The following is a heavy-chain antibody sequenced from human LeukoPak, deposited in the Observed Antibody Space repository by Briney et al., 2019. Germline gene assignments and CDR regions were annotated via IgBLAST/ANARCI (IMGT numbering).Heavy chain of an antibody. J-gene: IGHJ6*02. Sequence: SETLSLTCTVSGGSISSYYWSWIRQPAGKGLEWIGRIYTSGSTNYNPSLKSRVTISVDTSKNQFSLKLSSVTAADTAVYYCARERVRGYSYGPAAEYYGMDVWGQGTTVTVSS. CDR3: ARERVRGYSYGPAAEYYGMDV. D-gene: IGHD5-18*01. V-gene: IGHV4-4*07. CDR1: GGSISSYY. CDR2: IYTSGST.